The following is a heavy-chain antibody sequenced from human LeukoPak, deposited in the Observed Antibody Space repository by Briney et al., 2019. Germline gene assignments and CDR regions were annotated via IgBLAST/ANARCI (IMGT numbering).Heavy chain of an antibody. J-gene: IGHJ4*02. V-gene: IGHV1-69*13. CDR3: ARAHSYGSHFDY. CDR2: IIPIFGTA. Sequence: ASVKVSCKASGYTFTSYGISWVRQAPGQGLEWMGGIIPIFGTANYAQKFQGRVTITADESTSTAYMELSSLRSEDTAVYYCARAHSYGSHFDYWGQGTLVTVSS. CDR1: GYTFTSYG. D-gene: IGHD5-18*01.